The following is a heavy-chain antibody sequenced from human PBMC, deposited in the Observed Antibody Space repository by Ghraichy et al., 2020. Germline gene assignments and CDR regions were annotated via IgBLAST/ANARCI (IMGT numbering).Heavy chain of an antibody. CDR2: IFYNDEE. V-gene: IGHV2-5*01. CDR3: AHEGYGSDNWFDA. CDR1: GFSLSATGVG. D-gene: IGHD2-8*02. Sequence: SGPTLVKPTQTLTLTCTFSGFSLSATGVGVGWIRQPPGKALEWLALIFYNDEERYNPSLNSRLNIAKDTSKNYVVLTMTNMDHVDTATYYCAHEGYGSDNWFDAWGQGILVTVSS. J-gene: IGHJ5*02.